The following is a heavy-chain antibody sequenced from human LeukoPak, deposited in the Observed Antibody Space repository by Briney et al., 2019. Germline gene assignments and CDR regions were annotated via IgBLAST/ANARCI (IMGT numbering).Heavy chain of an antibody. CDR1: GFTFSSYS. CDR3: ARDSSGWYVGYFDY. CDR2: ISSSSSYI. Sequence: GGSLRLSCAASGFTFSSYSMNWVRQAPGKGLEWVLSISSSSSYIYYADSVKGRFTISRDNAKNSLYLQMNSLRAEDTAVYYCARDSSGWYVGYFDYWGQGTLVTVSS. D-gene: IGHD6-19*01. V-gene: IGHV3-21*01. J-gene: IGHJ4*02.